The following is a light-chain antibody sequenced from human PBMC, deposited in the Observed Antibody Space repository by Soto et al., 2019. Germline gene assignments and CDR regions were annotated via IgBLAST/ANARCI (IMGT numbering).Light chain of an antibody. Sequence: EIVMTQSPATLSVSPGERATLSCRASQIINHNLAWYQQKPGQAPRLLIYGASTSATGIPDRFSGSGSGTEFTLTISGLQSEDFAIYYCQQYNNWGTFGHGTKVELK. CDR1: QIINHN. CDR2: GAS. CDR3: QQYNNWGT. V-gene: IGKV3-15*01. J-gene: IGKJ1*01.